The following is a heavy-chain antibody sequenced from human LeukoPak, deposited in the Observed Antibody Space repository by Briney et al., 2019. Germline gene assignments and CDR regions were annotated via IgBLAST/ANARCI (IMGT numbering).Heavy chain of an antibody. CDR3: ARSGATYYFDY. CDR1: GYTFTSYY. CDR2: INPSGGST. D-gene: IGHD5-24*01. J-gene: IGHJ4*02. Sequence: ASVKVSSKASGYTFTSYYMHWVRLAPGQGLEWMGIINPSGGSTSYAQKFQGRVTMTRDTSTSTVYMELSSLRSEDTAVYYCARSGATYYFDYWGQGTLVTVSS. V-gene: IGHV1-46*01.